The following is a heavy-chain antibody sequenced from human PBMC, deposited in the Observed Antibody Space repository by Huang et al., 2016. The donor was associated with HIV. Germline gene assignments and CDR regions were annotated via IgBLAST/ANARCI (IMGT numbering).Heavy chain of an antibody. J-gene: IGHJ6*03. CDR1: GFIFNDFE. Sequence: QLVESGGDSVQSGRSLRLSCRGSGFIFNDFEIDWVRQAPGKGLEWIGFVRSKACGGASKSAPSVKDRFTVSRDEAKNVAFLQMDNLQVDDTAIYYCSPSGDDYFYFYMDVWGNGTTVIVS. D-gene: IGHD4-17*01. CDR2: VRSKACGGAS. V-gene: IGHV3-49*04. CDR3: SPSGDDYFYFYMDV.